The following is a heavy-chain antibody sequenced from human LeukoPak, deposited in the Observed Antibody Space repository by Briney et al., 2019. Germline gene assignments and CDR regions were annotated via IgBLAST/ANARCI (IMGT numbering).Heavy chain of an antibody. CDR3: ARVPIAARKYYFDY. CDR2: IYYSGST. D-gene: IGHD6-6*01. J-gene: IGHJ4*02. V-gene: IGHV4-61*01. Sequence: KPSETLSLTCSVSGGSVSSGRFYWTWIRQPPGKGLEWIGYIYYSGSTNYNPSLKSRVTISVDTSKNQFSLKLSSVTAADTAVYFCARVPIAARKYYFDYWGQGDLVAASS. CDR1: GGSVSSGRFY.